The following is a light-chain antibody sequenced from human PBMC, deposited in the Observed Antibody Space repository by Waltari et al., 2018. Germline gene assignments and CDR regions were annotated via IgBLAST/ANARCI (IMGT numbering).Light chain of an antibody. Sequence: EIVLTQSPSTLSLSPGERATLSCRASQSVGRFLAWYQQKPGQAPRLLIYHASIRATGIPDRFSGSGSGTDFSLTISGLEPEDFAVYYCQKYVNLPATFGQGTKAEIK. CDR3: QKYVNLPAT. CDR1: QSVGRF. CDR2: HAS. J-gene: IGKJ1*01. V-gene: IGKV3-20*01.